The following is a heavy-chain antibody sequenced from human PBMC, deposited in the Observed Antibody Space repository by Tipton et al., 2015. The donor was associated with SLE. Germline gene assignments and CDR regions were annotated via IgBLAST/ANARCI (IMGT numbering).Heavy chain of an antibody. CDR3: ARDGGNWNHAFDI. CDR1: GGSISSHY. V-gene: IGHV4-59*11. J-gene: IGHJ3*02. Sequence: TLSLTCTVSGGSISSHYWSWIRQPPGKGLEWIGYIYYSGSTNYNPSLKSRVTISVDTSKNQFSLKLSSVTAADTAVYYCARDGGNWNHAFDIWGQGTMVTVSS. D-gene: IGHD1-1*01. CDR2: IYYSGST.